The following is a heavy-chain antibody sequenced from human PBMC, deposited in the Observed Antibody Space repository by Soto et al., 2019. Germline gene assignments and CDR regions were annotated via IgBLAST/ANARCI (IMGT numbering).Heavy chain of an antibody. CDR2: INPNSGGT. J-gene: IGHJ6*02. Sequence: ASVKVSCKASGYTFTGDYMHWVRQAPGQGLEWMGWINPNSGGTNYAQKFQGWVTMTRDTSISTAYMELSRLRSDDTAVYYCARSGYCSSTSCLPAEGLYYYGMDVWGQGTTVTVSS. CDR1: GYTFTGDY. D-gene: IGHD2-2*01. V-gene: IGHV1-2*04. CDR3: ARSGYCSSTSCLPAEGLYYYGMDV.